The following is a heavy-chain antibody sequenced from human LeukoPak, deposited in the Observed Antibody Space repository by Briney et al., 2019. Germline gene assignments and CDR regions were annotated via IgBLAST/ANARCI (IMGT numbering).Heavy chain of an antibody. J-gene: IGHJ4*02. V-gene: IGHV3-53*01. Sequence: PGGSLRLSCAASGFTVNNYYMTWVRQAPGKGLDWVSVIDSDGNTYYADSVMGRFSISRDNSKNMVFLQMNSLRAEDTAVYYCARGLHDLWRGHMGYWGQGTLVTVSS. D-gene: IGHD3-3*01. CDR1: GFTVNNYY. CDR3: ARGLHDLWRGHMGY. CDR2: IDSDGNT.